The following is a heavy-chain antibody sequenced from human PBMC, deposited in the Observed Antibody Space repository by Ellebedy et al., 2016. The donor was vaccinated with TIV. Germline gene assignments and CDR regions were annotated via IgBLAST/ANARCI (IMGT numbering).Heavy chain of an antibody. J-gene: IGHJ5*02. Sequence: GESLKISCAAFGFAFDTDWMTWVRQVPGKGLEWVANINQDGSDKSYVDSVKGRFAISRDNAKNSLYLQMNSLRADDTAVYYCVRAVPNWFDPWGQGTLVTVSS. CDR3: VRAVPNWFDP. CDR2: INQDGSDK. CDR1: GFAFDTDW. V-gene: IGHV3-7*01.